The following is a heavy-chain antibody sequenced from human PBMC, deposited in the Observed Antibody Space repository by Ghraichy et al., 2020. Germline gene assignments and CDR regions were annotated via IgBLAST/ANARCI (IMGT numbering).Heavy chain of an antibody. CDR2: ISGGSRSI. CDR3: ARDGRRGYDMDV. CDR1: GFTFSSHS. Sequence: GSLRLSCVVSGFTFSSHSMNWVRQAPGKGLEWVSYISGGSRSIYYADSVKGRFTISRDNAENSLYLQMNSLRDEDTAVYYCARDGRRGYDMDVWGQGTTVTVSS. V-gene: IGHV3-48*02. J-gene: IGHJ6*02.